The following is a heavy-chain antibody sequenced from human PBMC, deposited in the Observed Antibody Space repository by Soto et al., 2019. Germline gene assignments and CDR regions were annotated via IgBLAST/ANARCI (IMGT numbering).Heavy chain of an antibody. D-gene: IGHD2-2*02. CDR1: GYTFTGYY. Sequence: ASVKVSCKASGYTFTGYYMHWVRQAPGQGLEWMGWINPNSGGTNYAQKFQGRVTMTRDTSISTAYMELSRLRSDDTAVYYCARDRGWYQLLYHLDYWGQGTLVTVSS. V-gene: IGHV1-2*02. CDR2: INPNSGGT. CDR3: ARDRGWYQLLYHLDY. J-gene: IGHJ4*02.